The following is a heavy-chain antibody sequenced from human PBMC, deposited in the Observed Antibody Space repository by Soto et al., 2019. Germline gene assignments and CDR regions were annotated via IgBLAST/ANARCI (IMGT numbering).Heavy chain of an antibody. Sequence: QVQLVESGGGVVQPGTSLRLSCAASGFTFSTYGMHWVRQAPGKGLEWVAVISYDGSNKYYTDSVMGRFTISRGNSKNTLYLQMNSLRAEDTAVYYCAKDGRFRVSSSISWMDVWGQGTTVTVSS. CDR3: AKDGRFRVSSSISWMDV. V-gene: IGHV3-30*18. CDR2: ISYDGSNK. CDR1: GFTFSTYG. D-gene: IGHD2-2*01. J-gene: IGHJ6*02.